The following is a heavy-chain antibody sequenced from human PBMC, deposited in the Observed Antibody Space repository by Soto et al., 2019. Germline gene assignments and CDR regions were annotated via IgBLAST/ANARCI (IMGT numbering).Heavy chain of an antibody. D-gene: IGHD2-2*01. CDR1: GGTFSSYA. Sequence: GASVKVSCKASGGTFSSYAISWVRQAPGQGLEWMGGIIPIFGTANYAQKFQGRVTITAYKSTSTAYVELSSLRSEGMAVYYCARSGYCSSTSCCSRHWYFDLWGRGTLVTVAS. CDR3: ARSGYCSSTSCCSRHWYFDL. V-gene: IGHV1-69*06. CDR2: IIPIFGTA. J-gene: IGHJ2*01.